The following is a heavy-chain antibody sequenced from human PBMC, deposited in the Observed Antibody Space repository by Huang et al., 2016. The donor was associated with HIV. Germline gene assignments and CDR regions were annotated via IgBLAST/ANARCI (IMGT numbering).Heavy chain of an antibody. CDR3: ARVPSYYYDSSGYPGGPIDY. CDR2: ISSSSTYI. D-gene: IGHD3-22*01. V-gene: IGHV3-21*01. CDR1: GFTFSSYN. Sequence: EVQLVESGGGLVKPGGSLRLSCAASGFTFSSYNMNWVRQAPGKGLELVSSISSSSTYIYYADSVRGRFTISRDNAKNSLYLQMNGLRAEDTAVYYCARVPSYYYDSSGYPGGPIDYWGQGTLVTVSS. J-gene: IGHJ4*02.